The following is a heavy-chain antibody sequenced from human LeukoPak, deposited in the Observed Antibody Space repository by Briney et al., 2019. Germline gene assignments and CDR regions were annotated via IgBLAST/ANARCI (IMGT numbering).Heavy chain of an antibody. J-gene: IGHJ5*02. CDR1: GFTFSSYA. CDR3: AKNAGLGYCTDTSCPIDP. CDR2: ISGIGGST. D-gene: IGHD2-2*01. V-gene: IGHV3-23*01. Sequence: GGSLRLSCAASGFTFSSYAMSWVRQAPGKGLEWVSAISGIGGSTHYADPVKGRFTISRDYSKNTLYLQMNSLRAEDTAVYYCAKNAGLGYCTDTSCPIDPWGQGTLATVSS.